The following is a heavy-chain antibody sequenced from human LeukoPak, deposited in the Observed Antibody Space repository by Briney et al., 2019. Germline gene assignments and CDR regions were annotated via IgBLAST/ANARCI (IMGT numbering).Heavy chain of an antibody. CDR3: ARPLTGTTTLGIDY. D-gene: IGHD1-14*01. CDR2: INPNSGT. Sequence: GASVKVSCKASGYTFTGYYMHWVRQAPGQGLEWMGWINPNSGTTYAQKFQGRVTVTRDTSISTAYMELTSLTSDDTAVYYCARPLTGTTTLGIDYWGQGTLVTVSS. J-gene: IGHJ4*02. CDR1: GYTFTGYY. V-gene: IGHV1-2*02.